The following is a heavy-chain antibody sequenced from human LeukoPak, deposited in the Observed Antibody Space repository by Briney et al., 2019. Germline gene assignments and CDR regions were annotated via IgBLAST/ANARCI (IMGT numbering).Heavy chain of an antibody. Sequence: SETLSLTCAVYGGSFSGYYWSWIRQPPGKGLEWIGEINHSGSTNYNPSLKSRVTISVDTSKNQFSLKLSSVTAADTAVYYCARDGNDYWGQGTLVTVSS. J-gene: IGHJ4*02. CDR2: INHSGST. D-gene: IGHD5-24*01. CDR1: GGSFSGYY. CDR3: ARDGNDY. V-gene: IGHV4-34*01.